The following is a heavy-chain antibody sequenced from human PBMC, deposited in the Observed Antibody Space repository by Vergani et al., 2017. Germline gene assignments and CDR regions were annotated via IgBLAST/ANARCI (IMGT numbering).Heavy chain of an antibody. J-gene: IGHJ4*02. D-gene: IGHD3-10*01. CDR3: ARGKNCGELLLDY. CDR2: IIPILGTA. V-gene: IGHV1-69*11. CDR1: GGTFSSYA. Sequence: QVQLVQSGAEVQKPGSSVKVSCKASGGTFSSYAISWVRKAPGQGLEWMGRIIPILGTANYAQKFQGRVTITADESTSTAYMELSSLRSEDTSVYYCARGKNCGELLLDYWGQGTLVTVSS.